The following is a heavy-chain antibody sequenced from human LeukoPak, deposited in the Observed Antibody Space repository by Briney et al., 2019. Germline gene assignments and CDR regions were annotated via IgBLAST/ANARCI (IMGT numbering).Heavy chain of an antibody. CDR3: ARVPPTDYYDSSGFYYVFDY. CDR2: INYSGST. Sequence: KSSETLSLTCAVYGXSFSGYYWSWIRQPPGKGLEWIGEINYSGSTNYNPSLKSRVTISVDTSRNQFSLKLSSVTAADTAVYFCARVPPTDYYDSSGFYYVFDYWGQGTLVTVSS. J-gene: IGHJ4*02. CDR1: GXSFSGYY. V-gene: IGHV4-34*01. D-gene: IGHD3-22*01.